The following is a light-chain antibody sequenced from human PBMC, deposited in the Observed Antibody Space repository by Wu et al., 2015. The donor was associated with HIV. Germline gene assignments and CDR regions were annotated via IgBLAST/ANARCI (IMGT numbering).Light chain of an antibody. Sequence: EIVMTQSPTTLSVSPGEGATLSCGASQNVGNKLAWYQQKPGQPPRLLIYGASTRATDIPGRFTGSGSGTDFTLTINSLHSEDFAIYYCQQYYYWPTFGGGTKVE. J-gene: IGKJ4*01. V-gene: IGKV3-15*01. CDR3: QQYYYWPT. CDR1: QNVGNK. CDR2: GAS.